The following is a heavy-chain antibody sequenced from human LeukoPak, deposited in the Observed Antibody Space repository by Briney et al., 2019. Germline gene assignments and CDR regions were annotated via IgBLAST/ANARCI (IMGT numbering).Heavy chain of an antibody. V-gene: IGHV3-23*01. CDR3: AKDGTLSRNYGDYVV. J-gene: IGHJ4*02. CDR2: ISGSGSST. CDR1: GFTFSSYA. D-gene: IGHD4-17*01. Sequence: GGSLRLSCAASGFTFSSYAMRWVRQAPGKGLEWVSAISGSGSSTYYADSVKGRFTISRDNSKNTLYLQMNSLRAEDTAVYYCAKDGTLSRNYGDYVVWGQGTLVTVSS.